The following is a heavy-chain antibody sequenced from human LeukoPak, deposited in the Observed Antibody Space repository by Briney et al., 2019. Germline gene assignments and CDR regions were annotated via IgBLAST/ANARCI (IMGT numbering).Heavy chain of an antibody. J-gene: IGHJ6*02. V-gene: IGHV3-9*01. Sequence: GRSLRLSCAASGFTFDDYAMHWVRQAPGKGLEGVSGISWNSGSIGYADSVKGRFTISRDNAKNSLYLQMNSLRAEDTALYYCAKGGMIAPGMDVWGQGPTVTVSS. CDR3: AKGGMIAPGMDV. CDR1: GFTFDDYA. CDR2: ISWNSGSI. D-gene: IGHD3-22*01.